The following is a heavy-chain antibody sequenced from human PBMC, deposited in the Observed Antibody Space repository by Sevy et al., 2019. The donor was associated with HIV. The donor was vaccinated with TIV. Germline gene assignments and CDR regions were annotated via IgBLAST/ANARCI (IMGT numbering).Heavy chain of an antibody. V-gene: IGHV3-72*01. CDR3: ATHAGIAAVGRVFDY. J-gene: IGHJ4*02. Sequence: GGSLRLSCAASGFTFSDHSMEWVRQAPGKGLEWVGRTRDKADSYTTEYAASVKGRFTISRDDSKNSLYLQMNSLKTEDTAVYYCATHAGIAAVGRVFDYWGQGSLVTVSS. CDR1: GFTFSDHS. CDR2: TRDKADSYTT. D-gene: IGHD6-13*01.